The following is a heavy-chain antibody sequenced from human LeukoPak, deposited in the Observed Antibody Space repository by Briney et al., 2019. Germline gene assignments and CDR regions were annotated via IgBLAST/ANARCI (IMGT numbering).Heavy chain of an antibody. D-gene: IGHD3-22*01. J-gene: IGHJ3*02. V-gene: IGHV1-18*01. CDR3: AREGYYYDSSASDAFDI. CDR1: GYTFTSYG. CDR2: ISAYNGNT. Sequence: GASVKVSCKASGYTFTSYGISWVRRAPGQGLEWMGWISAYNGNTNYAQKLQGRVTMTTDTSTSTAYMELRSLRSDDTAVYYCAREGYYYDSSASDAFDIWGQGTMVTVSS.